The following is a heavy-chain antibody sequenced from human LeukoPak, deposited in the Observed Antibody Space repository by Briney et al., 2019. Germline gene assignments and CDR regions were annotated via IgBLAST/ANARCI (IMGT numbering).Heavy chain of an antibody. J-gene: IGHJ6*02. Sequence: SETLSLTCTVSGGSISSYYWSWIRQPPGKGLEWIGYIYYSGSTNYNPSLKSRVTISVDTSKNQFSLKLSSVTAAGTAGYYLARPYSGNYYLLAHYYGMDLCGQGPTVPVSS. CDR2: IYYSGST. V-gene: IGHV4-59*01. CDR1: GGSISSYY. D-gene: IGHD1-26*01. CDR3: ARPYSGNYYLLAHYYGMDL.